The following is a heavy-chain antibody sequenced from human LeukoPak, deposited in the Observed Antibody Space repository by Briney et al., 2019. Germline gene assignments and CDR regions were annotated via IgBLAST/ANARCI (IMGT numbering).Heavy chain of an antibody. V-gene: IGHV4-59*01. CDR1: GGPINSDY. J-gene: IGHJ4*02. Sequence: PSETLSLTCTVSGGPINSDYWTWIRQTPGKGLEWIGYIYYSGSTNYNPSLESRVTMSVDTPKNQLSLNLTSVTAADTAVYFCATGYSSYYFDYWGLGTLVTVSS. CDR3: ATGYSSYYFDY. CDR2: IYYSGST. D-gene: IGHD6-6*01.